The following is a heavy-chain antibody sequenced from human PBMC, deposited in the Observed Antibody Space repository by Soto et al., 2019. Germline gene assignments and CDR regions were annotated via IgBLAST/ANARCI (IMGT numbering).Heavy chain of an antibody. Sequence: EVQLVESGGGLVQPGGSLRLSCAASGFTFSSCSMNWVRQAPGKGLEWGAYISSSSSTIYYADSVKGRFTISRDNAKNPLYLQMNSLRDQDTAVYYCARDPVATRGKYMEAAGPWGQGTLVTVS. CDR2: ISSSSSTI. J-gene: IGHJ5*02. CDR1: GFTFSSCS. CDR3: ARDPVATRGKYMEAAGP. D-gene: IGHD5-12*01. V-gene: IGHV3-48*02.